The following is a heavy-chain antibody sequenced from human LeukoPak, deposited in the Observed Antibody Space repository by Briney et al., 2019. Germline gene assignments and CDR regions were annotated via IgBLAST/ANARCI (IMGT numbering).Heavy chain of an antibody. D-gene: IGHD3-3*01. V-gene: IGHV3-30*04. J-gene: IGHJ4*02. CDR2: ISYDGSNK. CDR1: GFTFSSYA. CDR3: ASQSWSH. Sequence: GGSLRLSCAASGFTFSSYAMHWVRQAPGKGLEWVAVISYDGSNKYYADSVKGRFTISRDNSKNTLYLLMNSLRAEDTAVYYCASQSWSHWGQGTLVTVSS.